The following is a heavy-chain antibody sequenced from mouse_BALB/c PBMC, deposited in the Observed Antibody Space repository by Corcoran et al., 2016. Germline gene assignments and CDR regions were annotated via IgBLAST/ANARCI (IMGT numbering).Heavy chain of an antibody. CDR1: GYSFTSYY. CDR3: ASPLYDYDDY. J-gene: IGHJ2*01. V-gene: IGHV1S135*01. Sequence: EIQLQQSGPELMKPGASVKISCKASGYSFTSYYMHWVKQSHGKSLEWIGYIDPFNGGTSYNQKFKGKATLTVDKSSSTAYMHLSSLTSEDSAVYYCASPLYDYDDYWGQGTTLTVSS. D-gene: IGHD2-4*01. CDR2: IDPFNGGT.